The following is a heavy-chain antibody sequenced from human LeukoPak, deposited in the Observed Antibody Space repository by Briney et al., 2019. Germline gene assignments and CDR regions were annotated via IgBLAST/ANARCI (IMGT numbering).Heavy chain of an antibody. D-gene: IGHD6-19*01. CDR2: ISGSGGST. CDR3: AKATQWLVQGYYYYMDV. J-gene: IGHJ6*03. Sequence: GGSLRLSCAASGFMFSTYAVSWVRQAPGKGLEWVSAISGSGGSTYYADSVKGRFTISRDKSKNTLYLQMNSLRAEDTAVYYCAKATQWLVQGYYYYMDVWGKGTTVTVSS. CDR1: GFMFSTYA. V-gene: IGHV3-23*01.